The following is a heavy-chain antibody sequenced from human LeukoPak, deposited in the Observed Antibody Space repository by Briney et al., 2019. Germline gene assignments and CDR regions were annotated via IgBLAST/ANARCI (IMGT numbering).Heavy chain of an antibody. J-gene: IGHJ4*02. CDR1: GYTFTSYG. D-gene: IGHD2-15*01. CDR2: ISAYNGNT. V-gene: IGHV1-18*01. Sequence: ASVKVSCKASGYTFTSYGISWVRQAPGQGLEWMGWISAYNGNTNYAQKLQGRVTMTTNTSTNTAYMELWGLTSDDTAIYYCARFRRGDCRGRRCYLDSWGQGTLVTVSS. CDR3: ARFRRGDCRGRRCYLDS.